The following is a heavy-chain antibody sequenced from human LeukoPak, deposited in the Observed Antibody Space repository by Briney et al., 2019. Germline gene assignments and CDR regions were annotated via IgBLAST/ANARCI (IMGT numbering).Heavy chain of an antibody. J-gene: IGHJ6*03. CDR1: GGSFSGYY. Sequence: SETLSLTCAVYGGSFSGYYWSWIRQPPGRGLEWIGEINHSGSTNYNPSLKSRVTISVDTSKNQFSLKLSSVTAADTAVYYCARGVASYYYYYMDVWGKGTTVTVSS. CDR2: INHSGST. CDR3: ARGVASYYYYYMDV. V-gene: IGHV4-34*01.